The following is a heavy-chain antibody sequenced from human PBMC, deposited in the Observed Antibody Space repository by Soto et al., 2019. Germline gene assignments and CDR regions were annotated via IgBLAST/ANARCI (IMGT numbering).Heavy chain of an antibody. CDR3: ARQPGVRGLDRFHY. CDR2: IFPGDSDT. J-gene: IGHJ4*02. Sequence: PRESLKISCKGSGYSFTSYWIGWVRQMPGKGLEWMGIIFPGDSDTRYSPSFQGQVTISADKSISTAYLQWSGLKASDTAIFYCARQPGVRGLDRFHYWGQGTQVTVSS. V-gene: IGHV5-51*01. D-gene: IGHD3-10*02. CDR1: GYSFTSYW.